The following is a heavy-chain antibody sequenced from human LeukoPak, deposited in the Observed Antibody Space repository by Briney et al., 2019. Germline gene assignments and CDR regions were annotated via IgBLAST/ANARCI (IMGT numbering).Heavy chain of an antibody. D-gene: IGHD3-3*01. CDR2: INHSGST. CDR1: GGSFSGYY. Sequence: SETLSLTCAVYGGSFSGYYWSWIRQPPGKGLEWIGEINHSGSTNYNPFLKSRVTISVDTSKNQFSLKLSSVSAADTAVYYCARGVTTIFGVVIMGNWFDPWGQGTLVTVSS. CDR3: ARGVTTIFGVVIMGNWFDP. J-gene: IGHJ5*02. V-gene: IGHV4-34*01.